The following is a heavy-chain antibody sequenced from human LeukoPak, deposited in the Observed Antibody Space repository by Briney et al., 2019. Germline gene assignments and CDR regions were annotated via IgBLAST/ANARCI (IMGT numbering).Heavy chain of an antibody. CDR3: AREPNDFWSGYPYYFDY. CDR2: ISYDGSNK. J-gene: IGHJ4*02. CDR1: GFTFSSYA. D-gene: IGHD3-3*01. V-gene: IGHV3-30-3*01. Sequence: GRSLRLSCAVSGFTFSSYAMHWVRQAPGKVLEWVAVISYDGSNKYYADSVKGRFTISRDNSKNTLYLQMNSLRAEDTAVYYCAREPNDFWSGYPYYFDYWGQGTLVTVSS.